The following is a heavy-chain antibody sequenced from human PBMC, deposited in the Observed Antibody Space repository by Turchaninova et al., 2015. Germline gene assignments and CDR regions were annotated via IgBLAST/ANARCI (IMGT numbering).Heavy chain of an antibody. Sequence: DVHLVESGGGLVQPGGSLRLACADSGFTFRSYSMTWVRQAAGKGLEWVSYIRSSSNTVYFADSVKGRFTISRDNAKNSLYLQMNSLRDEDTAVYYCARGNYADYGYFQHWGQGTLVTVSS. J-gene: IGHJ1*01. V-gene: IGHV3-48*02. CDR1: GFTFRSYS. D-gene: IGHD4-17*01. CDR3: ARGNYADYGYFQH. CDR2: IRSSSNTV.